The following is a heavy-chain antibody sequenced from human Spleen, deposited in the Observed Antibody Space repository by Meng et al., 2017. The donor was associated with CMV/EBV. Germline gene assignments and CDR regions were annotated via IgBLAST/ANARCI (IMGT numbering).Heavy chain of an antibody. CDR3: AKDLYCSGGSCPLNWFDP. D-gene: IGHD2-15*01. CDR2: IYSGASAT. V-gene: IGHV3-23*03. Sequence: GESLKISCAASGFTFSTYAMTWVRQAPGKGLEWVSVIYSGASATQYADSVKGRFSISRDNSKNTLYLQMNSLRAEDTAVYYCAKDLYCSGGSCPLNWFDPWGQGTLVTVSS. J-gene: IGHJ5*02. CDR1: GFTFSTYA.